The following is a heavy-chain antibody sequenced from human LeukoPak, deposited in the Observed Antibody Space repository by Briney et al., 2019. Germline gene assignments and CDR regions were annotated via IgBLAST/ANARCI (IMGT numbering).Heavy chain of an antibody. D-gene: IGHD2/OR15-2a*01. CDR1: GYTFTGYY. CDR3: ARDLSPTYFDY. J-gene: IGHJ4*02. Sequence: ASVKVSCKASGYTFTGYYMHWVRQAPGQGIERMGWINPNSGGTNYAQKFQGRVTMTRDTSISTAYMELSRLRSDDTAVYYCARDLSPTYFDYWGQGTLVTVSS. V-gene: IGHV1-2*02. CDR2: INPNSGGT.